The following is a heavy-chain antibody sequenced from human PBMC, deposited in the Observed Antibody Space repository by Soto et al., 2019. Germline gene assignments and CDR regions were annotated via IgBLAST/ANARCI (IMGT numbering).Heavy chain of an antibody. D-gene: IGHD6-13*01. Sequence: PSGTLSLTCTVSGGSISSGGYYWSWIRQHPGKGLEWIGYIYYSGSTYYNPSLKSRVTISVDTSKNQFSLKLSSVTAADTAVYYCARVAEYSSSWYLFDYWGQGTLVTVSS. J-gene: IGHJ4*02. CDR1: GGSISSGGYY. V-gene: IGHV4-31*03. CDR3: ARVAEYSSSWYLFDY. CDR2: IYYSGST.